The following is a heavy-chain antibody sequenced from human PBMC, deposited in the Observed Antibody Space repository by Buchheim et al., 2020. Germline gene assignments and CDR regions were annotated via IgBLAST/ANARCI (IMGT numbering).Heavy chain of an antibody. CDR1: GFTFSSYA. D-gene: IGHD3-10*01. J-gene: IGHJ6*02. CDR3: ARDRGYYGSGKNGMDV. Sequence: QVQLVESGGGVVQPGRSLRLSCAASGFTFSSYAMHWVRQAPGKGLEWVAVISYDGSNKYYADSVKGRFTISRDNSKKTRYLQMNSLRAEDTAVYYCARDRGYYGSGKNGMDVWGQGTT. V-gene: IGHV3-30*04. CDR2: ISYDGSNK.